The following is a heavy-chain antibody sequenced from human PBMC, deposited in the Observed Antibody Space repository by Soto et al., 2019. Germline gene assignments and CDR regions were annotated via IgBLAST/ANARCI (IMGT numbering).Heavy chain of an antibody. CDR2: ISGSGGST. Sequence: GGSLRLSCAASGFTFSSYAMSWVHQAPGKGLEWVSAISGSGGSTYYADSVKGRFTISRDNSKNTLYLQMNSLRAEDTAVYYCAKDYEGYYYDSPFDYWGQGTLVTVSS. CDR3: AKDYEGYYYDSPFDY. CDR1: GFTFSSYA. D-gene: IGHD3-22*01. J-gene: IGHJ4*02. V-gene: IGHV3-23*01.